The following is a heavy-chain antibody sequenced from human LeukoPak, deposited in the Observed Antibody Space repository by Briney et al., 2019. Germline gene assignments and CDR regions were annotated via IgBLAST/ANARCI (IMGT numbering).Heavy chain of an antibody. CDR3: ARHAGYGSGSSSPYYGLHV. J-gene: IGHJ6*02. D-gene: IGHD3-10*01. CDR1: GGSISSYY. Sequence: SETLSLTCNVSGGSISSYYWSWIRQPPGKGLQWIGYIYYSGSTDYNPSLKSRVTISVDTSKNQFSLKLTSVTATDTAVYFCARHAGYGSGSSSPYYGLHVWGQGTTVTVPS. CDR2: IYYSGST. V-gene: IGHV4-59*08.